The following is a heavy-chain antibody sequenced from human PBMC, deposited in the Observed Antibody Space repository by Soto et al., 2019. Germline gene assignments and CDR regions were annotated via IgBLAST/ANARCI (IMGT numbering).Heavy chain of an antibody. Sequence: EVQLLESGGGLVQPGGSLRLSCAASGFTFSSYAMTWVRQAPGKGLEWVSAISGSGGSTYYADSVKGRFTISRDNSKNTLYLQMNSLRAEDTAVYYCAKGLRYYDFWSGSSPGQQLVPYWGQRTLVTVSS. CDR1: GFTFSSYA. V-gene: IGHV3-23*01. CDR2: ISGSGGST. CDR3: AKGLRYYDFWSGSSPGQQLVPY. J-gene: IGHJ4*02. D-gene: IGHD3-3*01.